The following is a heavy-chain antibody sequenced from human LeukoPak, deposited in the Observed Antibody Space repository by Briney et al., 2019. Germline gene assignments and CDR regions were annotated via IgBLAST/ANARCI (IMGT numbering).Heavy chain of an antibody. CDR2: INHSGGT. D-gene: IGHD3-10*01. J-gene: IGHJ4*02. Sequence: SETLSFTCAVYGGSFSGYSWDWIRQPPVKGLEWIGEINHSGGTNYNPSLKSRVTISVDTSKKQFSLKLSSVTAADTAVYYCARGVDYYGVWGQGTLVTVSS. V-gene: IGHV4-34*01. CDR3: ARGVDYYGV. CDR1: GGSFSGYS.